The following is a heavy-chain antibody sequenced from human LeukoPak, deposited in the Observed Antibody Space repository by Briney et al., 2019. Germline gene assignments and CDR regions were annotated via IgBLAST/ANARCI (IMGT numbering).Heavy chain of an antibody. CDR1: GGSINRGGYS. J-gene: IGHJ5*02. CDR3: ARRTGWLDP. Sequence: TLTLTCTVSGGSINRGGYSWTWLRQPLGKGLGLIGGIYETGSSHYNPSLKSRVTISMDIAKNHFSLTLSAVTAAGTAVYCCARRTGWLDPWGQGTLVTVSS. V-gene: IGHV4-30-2*01. CDR2: IYETGSS.